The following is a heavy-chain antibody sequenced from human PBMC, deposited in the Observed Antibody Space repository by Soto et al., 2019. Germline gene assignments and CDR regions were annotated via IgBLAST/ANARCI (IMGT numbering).Heavy chain of an antibody. CDR3: ARVTLKAGNWFDP. V-gene: IGHV1-2*02. Sequence: QVQLVQSGAEVKKPGASVKVSCKASGYTFTDYFIHWVRQAPGQGFEWMGWINPNSRGTNYAQKFQGRVTMTRDTSNSTAYMELRGLRSDDTALYYCARVTLKAGNWFDPWGQGTLVTVSS. J-gene: IGHJ5*02. CDR2: INPNSRGT. CDR1: GYTFTDYF.